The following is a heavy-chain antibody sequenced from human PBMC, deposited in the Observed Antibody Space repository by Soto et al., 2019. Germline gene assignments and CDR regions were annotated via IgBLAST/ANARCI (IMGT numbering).Heavy chain of an antibody. CDR1: GYSISSGYY. D-gene: IGHD4-17*01. V-gene: IGHV4-38-2*01. CDR2: IYYSGST. Sequence: SETLSLTCAVSGYSISSGYYWGWLRQPPGKGLEWIGYIYYSGSTNYNPSLKSRVTMSLDTSKNQFSLRLSSVTAADTAVYYCARGGYGDYAFDIWGQGTMVTVSS. CDR3: ARGGYGDYAFDI. J-gene: IGHJ3*02.